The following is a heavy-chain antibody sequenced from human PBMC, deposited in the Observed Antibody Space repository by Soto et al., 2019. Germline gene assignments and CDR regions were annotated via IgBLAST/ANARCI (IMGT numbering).Heavy chain of an antibody. Sequence: QVQLVESGGGVVQPGRSLRLSCAASGFTFSHHPMHWVRQAPGKGLEWVAVILHDGTKEYYADFVKGRFTISSDNSENTASLLLNSLRPDDTAVYYYAAPSERRPIGVRGLDYGGQGALVTVSS. CDR2: ILHDGTKE. CDR1: GFTFSHHP. V-gene: IGHV3-30-3*01. J-gene: IGHJ4*02. D-gene: IGHD3-10*01. CDR3: AAPSERRPIGVRGLDY.